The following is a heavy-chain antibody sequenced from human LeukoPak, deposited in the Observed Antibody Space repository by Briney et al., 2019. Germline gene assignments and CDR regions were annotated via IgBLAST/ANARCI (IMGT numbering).Heavy chain of an antibody. Sequence: ASVTVSCKASGYTFTSYDINWVRQATGQGLEWMGWMNPNSGNTGYAQKFQGRVTMTRNTSISTAYMELSSLRSEDTAVYYYARGARFSSSWYRLFDYWGQGTLVTVSS. CDR1: GYTFTSYD. V-gene: IGHV1-8*01. CDR2: MNPNSGNT. J-gene: IGHJ4*02. CDR3: ARGARFSSSWYRLFDY. D-gene: IGHD6-13*01.